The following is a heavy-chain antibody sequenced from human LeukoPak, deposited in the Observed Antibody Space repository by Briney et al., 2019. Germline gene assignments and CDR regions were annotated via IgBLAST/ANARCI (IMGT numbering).Heavy chain of an antibody. J-gene: IGHJ4*02. CDR3: ARTPRIAARTDDY. D-gene: IGHD6-6*01. CDR2: INPNSGGT. CDR1: GYTFTGYY. V-gene: IGHV1-2*02. Sequence: ASVKVSCKASGYTFTGYYMHWVRQAPGQGLEWMGWINPNSGGTNYAQKFQGRVTMTRDTSISTAYMELSRLRSDDTAVYYCARTPRIAARTDDYWGQGTLVTVSP.